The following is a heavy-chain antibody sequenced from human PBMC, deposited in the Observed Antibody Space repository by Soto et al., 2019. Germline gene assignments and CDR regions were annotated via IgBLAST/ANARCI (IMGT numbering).Heavy chain of an antibody. CDR2: TYYRSKWYN. CDR3: ARVHCSAGTCLDGLDF. D-gene: IGHD2-15*01. J-gene: IGHJ6*02. Sequence: SQTLSLTCAISGDSVSNNSAAWNWIRQSPSRGLEWLGRTYYRSKWYNDYAVSVKSRITINPDTSKNQFSLQLNSVTPEDTAVYYCARVHCSAGTCLDGLDFWGQGTTVTVSS. CDR1: GDSVSNNSAA. V-gene: IGHV6-1*01.